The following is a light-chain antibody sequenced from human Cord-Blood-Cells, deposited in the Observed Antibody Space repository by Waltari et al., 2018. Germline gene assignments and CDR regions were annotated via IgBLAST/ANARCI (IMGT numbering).Light chain of an antibody. CDR3: CSYAGSSRV. J-gene: IGLJ3*02. Sequence: QSALPQPASVPGSPGQSITISCTGISTDVWSYNLVSWYQQHPAKAPKLMIYEDIKRPSGFSNRFSGSKAGNTASRAISGLQAEDETDYYCCSYAGSSRVFGGVTKLTVL. CDR2: EDI. V-gene: IGLV2-23*01. CDR1: STDVWSYNL.